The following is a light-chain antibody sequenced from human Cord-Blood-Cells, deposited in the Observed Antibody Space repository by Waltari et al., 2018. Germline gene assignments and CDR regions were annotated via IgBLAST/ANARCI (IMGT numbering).Light chain of an antibody. CDR2: EVS. J-gene: IGLJ3*02. CDR3: SSYTSSSTWV. CDR1: SSDVGSYNR. V-gene: IGLV2-18*02. Sequence: QSALTQPPSVSGSPGQSVTISCTGTSSDVGSYNRVPWSQQPPGTAPKLMLYEVSNRPAGVPGRFSGSKSGNTASLTIAGLQADDEADYYCSSYTSSSTWVFGGGTKLTVL.